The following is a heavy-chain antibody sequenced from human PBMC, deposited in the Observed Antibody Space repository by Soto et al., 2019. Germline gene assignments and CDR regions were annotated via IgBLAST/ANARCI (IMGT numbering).Heavy chain of an antibody. CDR1: GFTFSSYA. V-gene: IGHV3-23*01. Sequence: EVQLLESGGGLVQPGGSLRLSCAASGFTFSSYAMIRVRQAPGKGLEWVSVISGSGSSTYYVDSVKGRFTISRDNSKNTLYLQMNSLRVEDTALYYCAKDLPGELRPTCFDPWGQGTLVTVSS. CDR2: ISGSGSST. J-gene: IGHJ5*02. CDR3: AKDLPGELRPTCFDP. D-gene: IGHD1-26*01.